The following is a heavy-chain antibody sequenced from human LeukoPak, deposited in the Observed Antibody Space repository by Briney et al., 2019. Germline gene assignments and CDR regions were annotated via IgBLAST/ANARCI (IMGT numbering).Heavy chain of an antibody. CDR3: AKSDPLIAAAGFFEY. CDR2: ISGSTGST. D-gene: IGHD6-13*01. J-gene: IGHJ4*02. V-gene: IGHV3-23*01. Sequence: VGCLRLSCAASGFTFSNYAMSWVRQAPGKGLEWVSGISGSTGSTYYADSVKGRFTISRDNSKNTLHLQMNTLRAEDTAVYYCAKSDPLIAAAGFFEYWGQGTLVTVSS. CDR1: GFTFSNYA.